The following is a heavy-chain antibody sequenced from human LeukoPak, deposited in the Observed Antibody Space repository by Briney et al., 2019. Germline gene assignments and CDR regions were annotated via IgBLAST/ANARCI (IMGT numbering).Heavy chain of an antibody. CDR3: ANDLFGYFDS. V-gene: IGHV3-23*01. CDR2: ISDSSDNT. CDR1: GFTFSSYA. D-gene: IGHD3-16*01. J-gene: IGHJ4*02. Sequence: AGGSLRLSCAASGFTFSSYAMSWVRQAPGEGLEWVSSISDSSDNTYYADSVKGRFITSRDNSKNTLFLQMRSLRAEDTAVYYCANDLFGYFDSWGQGTLVTVSS.